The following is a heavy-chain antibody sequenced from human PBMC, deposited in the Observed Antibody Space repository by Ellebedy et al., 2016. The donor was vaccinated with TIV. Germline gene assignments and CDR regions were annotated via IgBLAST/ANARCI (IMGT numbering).Heavy chain of an antibody. CDR1: GFTFSSYW. CDR3: AREGTVEYDSWDAFDI. CDR2: INSEASST. Sequence: GESLKISCAASGFTFSSYWMHWVRPAPGKGLVWVSRINSEASSTSYADSVKGRFTISRDIATKTLYLRMHSLGAEDTAVYYCAREGTVEYDSWDAFDIWGQGTMVTVSS. D-gene: IGHD6-6*01. V-gene: IGHV3-74*01. J-gene: IGHJ3*02.